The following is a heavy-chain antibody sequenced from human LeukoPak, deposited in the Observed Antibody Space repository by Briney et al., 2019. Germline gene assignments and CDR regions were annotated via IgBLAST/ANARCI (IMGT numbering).Heavy chain of an antibody. J-gene: IGHJ4*02. CDR1: GFTFSSYA. D-gene: IGHD2-15*01. Sequence: GGSLRLSCAASGFTFSSYAMSWVRQAPGKGLEWVSAISGSGGSTYYADSVKGQFTISRDNSKNTLYLQMNSLRAEDTAVYYCAKAYLTDIVVVVAADYWGQGTLVTVSS. CDR2: ISGSGGST. CDR3: AKAYLTDIVVVVAADY. V-gene: IGHV3-23*01.